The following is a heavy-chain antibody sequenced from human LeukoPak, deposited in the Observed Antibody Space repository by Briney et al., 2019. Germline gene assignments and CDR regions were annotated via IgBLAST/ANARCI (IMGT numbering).Heavy chain of an antibody. CDR2: IKRKSDGGTT. CDR3: TTELDVRPNHY. V-gene: IGHV3-15*01. J-gene: IGHJ4*02. CDR1: GLTFSNAW. D-gene: IGHD1-14*01. Sequence: PGGSLRLSCAASGLTFSNAWMSWVRQAPGKGLEWVGRIKRKSDGGTTDYAAPVKGRFTISRDDSKNTLYMQMNSLKSEDTAVYYCTTELDVRPNHYWGQGTLVTVSS.